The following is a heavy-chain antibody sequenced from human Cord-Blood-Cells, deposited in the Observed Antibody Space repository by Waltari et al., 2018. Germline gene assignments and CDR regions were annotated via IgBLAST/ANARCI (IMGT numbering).Heavy chain of an antibody. J-gene: IGHJ6*03. CDR2: IIPILGIA. V-gene: IGHV1-69*10. CDR1: GGTFSSYA. Sequence: QVQLVQSGAEVKKPGSSVKVSCKASGGTFSSYAISWVRQAPGQGLEWMGGIIPILGIANYAQKFQGGVTITADKSTSTAYRELSSLRSEDTAVYYCARTKGGYDILTGYSYYYYYYMDVWGKGTTVTVSS. CDR3: ARTKGGYDILTGYSYYYYYYMDV. D-gene: IGHD3-9*01.